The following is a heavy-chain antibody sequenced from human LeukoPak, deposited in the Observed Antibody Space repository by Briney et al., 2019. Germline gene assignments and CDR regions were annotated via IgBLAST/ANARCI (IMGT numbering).Heavy chain of an antibody. Sequence: ASVKVSCKASGYTFTSYDINWARQATGQGLEWMGWMNPNSGNTGYAQKFQGRVTMTRNTSISTAYMELSSLRSEDTAVYYCARGGSSGWYVDYWGQGTLVTVSS. CDR1: GYTFTSYD. CDR3: ARGGSSGWYVDY. D-gene: IGHD6-19*01. J-gene: IGHJ4*02. V-gene: IGHV1-8*01. CDR2: MNPNSGNT.